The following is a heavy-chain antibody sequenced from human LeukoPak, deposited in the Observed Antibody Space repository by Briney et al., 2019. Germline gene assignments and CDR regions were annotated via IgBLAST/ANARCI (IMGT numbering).Heavy chain of an antibody. Sequence: PGGSLRLSCAASGSTFSDYYMSWIRQAPGKGLEWVSYISSSSSYTNYADSVKGRFTISRDNAKNSLYLQTNSLRAEDTAVYYCARDLRSSGWYFDYWGQGTLVTVSS. J-gene: IGHJ4*02. CDR3: ARDLRSSGWYFDY. CDR2: ISSSSSYT. D-gene: IGHD6-19*01. V-gene: IGHV3-11*05. CDR1: GSTFSDYY.